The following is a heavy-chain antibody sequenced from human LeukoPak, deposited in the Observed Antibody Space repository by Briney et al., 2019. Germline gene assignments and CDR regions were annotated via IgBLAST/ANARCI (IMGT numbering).Heavy chain of an antibody. D-gene: IGHD6-19*01. CDR2: IFGSGGSA. CDR3: VKTTTGYSSGRYPGWPADS. V-gene: IGHV3-23*01. CDR1: GFTFNTYA. Sequence: TGGSLRLSCAASGFTFNTYAMYWVRQAPGKGLEWVSGIFGSGGSAHYADSVKGRFTISRDNSKNTVYLQMNSLRAEDTAVYYCVKTTTGYSSGRYPGWPADSWGQGALVTVSS. J-gene: IGHJ4*02.